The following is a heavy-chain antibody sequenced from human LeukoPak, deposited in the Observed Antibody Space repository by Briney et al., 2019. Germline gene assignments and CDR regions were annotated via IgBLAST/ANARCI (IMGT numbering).Heavy chain of an antibody. J-gene: IGHJ4*02. CDR1: GGSISSYY. Sequence: SETLSLTCTVPGGSISSYYWSWIRQPPGKGLEWIGYIYYSGSTNYNPSLKSRVTISVDTSKNQFSLKLSSVTAADTAVYYCARQELYCSSTSCYGSAFDYWGQGTLVTVSS. CDR2: IYYSGST. V-gene: IGHV4-59*08. CDR3: ARQELYCSSTSCYGSAFDY. D-gene: IGHD2-2*01.